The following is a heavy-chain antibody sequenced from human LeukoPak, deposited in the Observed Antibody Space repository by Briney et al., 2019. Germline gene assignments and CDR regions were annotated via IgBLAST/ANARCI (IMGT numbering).Heavy chain of an antibody. D-gene: IGHD1-26*01. Sequence: GGSLRLSCAASGFTFSSYWMNWARQAPGKGLEWVASINHNGNVNYYVDSVKGRFTISRDNAKNTLYLQMNSLRAEDTAMYYCARRSSGSPPFYFDYWGQGTLVTVSS. CDR1: GFTFSSYW. CDR2: INHNGNVN. CDR3: ARRSSGSPPFYFDY. J-gene: IGHJ4*02. V-gene: IGHV3-7*01.